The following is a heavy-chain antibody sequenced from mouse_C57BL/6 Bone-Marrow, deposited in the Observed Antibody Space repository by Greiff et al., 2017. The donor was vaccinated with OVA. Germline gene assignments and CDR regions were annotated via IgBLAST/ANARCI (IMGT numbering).Heavy chain of an antibody. J-gene: IGHJ4*01. D-gene: IGHD2-9*01. CDR1: GFNIKDDY. CDR3: TLLWLRRVYYAMDY. V-gene: IGHV14-4*01. CDR2: IDPENGDT. Sequence: VHVKQSGAELVRPGASVKLSCTASGFNIKDDYMHWVKQRPEQGLEWIGWIDPENGDTEYASKFQGKATITADTSSNTAYLQLSSLTSEDTAVYYCTLLWLRRVYYAMDYWGQGTSVTVSS.